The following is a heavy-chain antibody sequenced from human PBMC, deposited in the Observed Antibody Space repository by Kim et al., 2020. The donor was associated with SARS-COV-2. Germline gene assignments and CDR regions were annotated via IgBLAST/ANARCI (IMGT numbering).Heavy chain of an antibody. V-gene: IGHV3-48*02. CDR1: GFSFSSHP. D-gene: IGHD6-13*01. CDR3: ARDMGITGADDM. J-gene: IGHJ4*02. Sequence: GGSLRLSCAASGFSFSSHPMTWVRQAPGKGLEWVSYISRDSAIIYYADPVKGRFTISRDNAKNSLYLQMNSLREEDTAVYYCARDMGITGADDMWGQGT. CDR2: ISRDSAII.